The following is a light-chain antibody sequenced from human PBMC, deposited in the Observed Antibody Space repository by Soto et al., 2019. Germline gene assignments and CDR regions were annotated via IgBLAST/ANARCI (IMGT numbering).Light chain of an antibody. J-gene: IGKJ1*01. Sequence: EIVLTQSPGTLSLSPGEGATLSCRASETVIMRFLAWYQQQPGQAPRLLIYAASARATGIPDRFSGSGSGTDFSPTISRLEPEDFAPYYCHQDSNSPCTFGQGTKVDIK. CDR3: HQDSNSPCT. CDR1: ETVIMRF. V-gene: IGKV3-20*01. CDR2: AAS.